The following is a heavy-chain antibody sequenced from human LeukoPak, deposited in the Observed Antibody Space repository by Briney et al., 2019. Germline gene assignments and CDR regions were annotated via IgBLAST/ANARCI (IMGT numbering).Heavy chain of an antibody. CDR1: GGSISSGGYY. J-gene: IGHJ3*02. CDR3: ATTRTVLSTPYDAFDI. D-gene: IGHD2-8*01. Sequence: SETLSLTCTVSGGSISSGGYYWSWIRQHPGKGLEWIGYIYYSGSTYYNPSLKSRVTISVDTSKNQFSLKLSSVTAADTAVYYCATTRTVLSTPYDAFDIWGQGTMVTVSS. CDR2: IYYSGST. V-gene: IGHV4-31*03.